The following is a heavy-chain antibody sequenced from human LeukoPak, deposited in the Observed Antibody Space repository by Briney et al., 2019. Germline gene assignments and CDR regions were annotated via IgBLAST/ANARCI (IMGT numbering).Heavy chain of an antibody. CDR2: INPSGGST. D-gene: IGHD4-23*01. V-gene: IGHV1-46*01. J-gene: IGHJ3*02. CDR1: GYTFTSYY. CDR3: ARASRTTVVKDTFDI. Sequence: GASVKVSFKASGYTFTSYYMHWVRPAPGQGLEWMGIINPSGGSTSYAQKFQGRVTMTRDTATSTVYMELSSLRSEDTAVYYCARASRTTVVKDTFDIWGQGTMVTVSS.